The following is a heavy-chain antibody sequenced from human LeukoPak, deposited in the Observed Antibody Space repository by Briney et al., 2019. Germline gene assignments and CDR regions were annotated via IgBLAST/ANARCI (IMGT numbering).Heavy chain of an antibody. CDR3: ARDRETYYYDSSGYYNGGLFDY. V-gene: IGHV1-2*06. Sequence: ASVKVSCKASGYTFTGYYMHWVRQAPGQGLEWMGRINPNSGGTNYAQKFQGRVTMTRDTSISTAYMELSRLRSDDTAVYYCARDRETYYYDSSGYYNGGLFDYWGQGTLVTVSS. D-gene: IGHD3-22*01. CDR1: GYTFTGYY. CDR2: INPNSGGT. J-gene: IGHJ4*02.